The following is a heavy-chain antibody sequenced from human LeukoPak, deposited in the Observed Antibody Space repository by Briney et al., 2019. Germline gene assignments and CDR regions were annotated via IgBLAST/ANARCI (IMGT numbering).Heavy chain of an antibody. CDR2: INPNSGGT. Sequence: ASVKVSCKASGYTFTGYYMHWVRQAPGQGLEWMGWINPNSGGTNYAQKFQGKVTMTRDTSISTAYMELSRLRSDDTAVYYCARGRPSGDAFDIWGQGTMVTVSS. J-gene: IGHJ3*02. CDR3: ARGRPSGDAFDI. CDR1: GYTFTGYY. V-gene: IGHV1-2*02.